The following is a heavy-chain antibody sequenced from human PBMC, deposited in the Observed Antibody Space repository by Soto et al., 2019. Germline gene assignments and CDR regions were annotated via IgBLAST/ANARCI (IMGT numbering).Heavy chain of an antibody. CDR1: GGSISSYY. V-gene: IGHV4-59*08. CDR3: ARRYSSRWYIDS. Sequence: PSETLSLTCTVSGGSISSYYWSWIRQPPGKGLEWIGYIYYSGNTNYNPSLKSRVTISVDTSKNQFSLKLSSVTAADTAVYYCARRYSSRWYIDSWGQGTLVTVSS. CDR2: IYYSGNT. J-gene: IGHJ4*02. D-gene: IGHD6-13*01.